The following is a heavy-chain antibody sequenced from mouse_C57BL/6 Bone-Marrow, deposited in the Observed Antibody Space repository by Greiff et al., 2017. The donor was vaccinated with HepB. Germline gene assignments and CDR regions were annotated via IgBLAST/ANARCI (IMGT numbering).Heavy chain of an antibody. J-gene: IGHJ4*01. V-gene: IGHV2-2*01. CDR1: GFSLTSYG. CDR3: ARSYAMDY. CDR2: IWSGGST. Sequence: QVQLQQSGPGLVQPSQRLSIPCTVSGFSLTSYGVHWVRQSPGKGLEWLGVIWSGGSTDYNAAFISRLSISKDNSKSQVFFKMNSLQADDTAIYYCARSYAMDYWGQGTSVTVSS.